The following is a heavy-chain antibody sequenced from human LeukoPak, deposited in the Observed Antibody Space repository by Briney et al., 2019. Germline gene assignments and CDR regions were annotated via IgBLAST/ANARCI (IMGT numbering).Heavy chain of an antibody. V-gene: IGHV3-23*01. J-gene: IGHJ4*02. D-gene: IGHD6-19*01. CDR2: ISGSGGST. CDR1: GFTFSSYA. CDR3: AKEGAVAGYPFYYFDY. Sequence: GGSLRLSCAASGFTFSSYAMSWVRRAPGKGLEWVSAISGSGGSTYYADSVKGRFTISRDNSKNTLYLQMNSLRAEDTAVYYCAKEGAVAGYPFYYFDYWGQGTLVTVSS.